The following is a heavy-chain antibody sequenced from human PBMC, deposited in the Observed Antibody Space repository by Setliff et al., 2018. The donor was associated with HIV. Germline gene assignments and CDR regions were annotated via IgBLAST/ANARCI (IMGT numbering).Heavy chain of an antibody. V-gene: IGHV4-39*01. CDR3: ARGQVWSGYLNY. Sequence: LSLTCTVSGGTFSLSSYYWGWIRQPPGKGLEWIGSINHSGNTYHSPSLKTRVTISIDTSNNQFSLKLSSVTAADTAVYYCARGQVWSGYLNYWGQGTLVTVSS. CDR1: GGTFSLSSYY. CDR2: INHSGNT. J-gene: IGHJ4*02. D-gene: IGHD3-3*01.